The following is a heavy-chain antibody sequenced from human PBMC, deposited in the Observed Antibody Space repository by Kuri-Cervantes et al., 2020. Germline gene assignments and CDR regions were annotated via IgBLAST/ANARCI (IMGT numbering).Heavy chain of an antibody. Sequence: SETLSLTCAISGDNASSKSVTWNWIRQSPSRGLEWLGRTYSRSKWFKDYPVSMKGRITINQDTSKNQFSLQLNSVTPEDTAMYYCTRAFLGGMDVWGRGTTVTVSS. V-gene: IGHV6-1*01. CDR3: TRAFLGGMDV. CDR1: GDNASSKSVT. J-gene: IGHJ6*02. CDR2: TYSRSKWFK. D-gene: IGHD3-16*01.